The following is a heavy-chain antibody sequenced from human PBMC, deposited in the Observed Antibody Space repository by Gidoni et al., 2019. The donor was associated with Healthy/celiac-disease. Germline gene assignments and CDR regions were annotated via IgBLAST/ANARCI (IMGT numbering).Heavy chain of an antibody. Sequence: EVQLVESGGGLVQPGGSLRLSCAASGFTVSSKYMSWVRQAPGKGLEWVSVIYSGGSTYYADSVKGRFTISRDNSKNTLYLQMNSLRAEDTAVYYCARESAAAGHYYYYYGMDVWGQGTTVTVSS. D-gene: IGHD6-13*01. CDR2: IYSGGST. J-gene: IGHJ6*02. V-gene: IGHV3-66*02. CDR3: ARESAAAGHYYYYYGMDV. CDR1: GFTVSSKY.